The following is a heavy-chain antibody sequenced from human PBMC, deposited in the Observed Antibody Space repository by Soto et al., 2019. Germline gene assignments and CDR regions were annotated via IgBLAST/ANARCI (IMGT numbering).Heavy chain of an antibody. D-gene: IGHD6-19*01. CDR2: ISYDGSSK. V-gene: IGHV3-30*18. Sequence: QVQLVESGGGVVQPGRSLRLSCAASGFTFSSYDMHWVRQAPGKGLEWVAIISYDGSSKYYTDSVKGRFTISRDNCKNPLYLQMNNLRAEDTALYYCAKDRTGSSGLDDWGQGALVADSS. J-gene: IGHJ4*02. CDR3: AKDRTGSSGLDD. CDR1: GFTFSSYD.